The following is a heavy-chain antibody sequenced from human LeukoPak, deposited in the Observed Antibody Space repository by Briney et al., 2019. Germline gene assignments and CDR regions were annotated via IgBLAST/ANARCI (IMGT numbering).Heavy chain of an antibody. D-gene: IGHD2-2*01. Sequence: GGSLRLSCAASGFTFSSYGMHWVRQAPGKGLEWAAVISYDGSNKYYADSVKGRFTISRDNSKNTLYLQMNSLRAEDTAVYYCAKEGNVVVPAFDYWGQGTLVTVSS. CDR3: AKEGNVVVPAFDY. V-gene: IGHV3-30*18. CDR2: ISYDGSNK. CDR1: GFTFSSYG. J-gene: IGHJ4*02.